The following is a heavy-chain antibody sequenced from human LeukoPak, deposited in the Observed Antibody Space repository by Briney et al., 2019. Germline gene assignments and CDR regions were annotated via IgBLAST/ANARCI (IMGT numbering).Heavy chain of an antibody. V-gene: IGHV3-20*04. D-gene: IGHD3-22*01. CDR2: INWNGGST. CDR3: ARGGGYDSSGYASMDV. CDR1: GFTFDDYG. J-gene: IGHJ6*03. Sequence: AGGSLRLSCAASGFTFDDYGMSWVRQAPGKGLEWVSGINWNGGSTGYADSVKGRFTISRDNAKNSLYLQMNSLRAEDTALYYCARGGGYDSSGYASMDVWGKGTTVTVSS.